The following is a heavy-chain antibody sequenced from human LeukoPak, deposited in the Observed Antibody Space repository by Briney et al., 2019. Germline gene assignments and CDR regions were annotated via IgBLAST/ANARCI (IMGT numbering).Heavy chain of an antibody. CDR1: GGSISSGGYC. D-gene: IGHD5-18*01. V-gene: IGHV4-31*03. CDR2: IYYSGST. CDR3: AREGYSYDKLIDY. J-gene: IGHJ4*02. Sequence: PSQTLSLTCTVSGGSISSGGYCWSWIRQHPGKGLEWIGYIYYSGSTYYNPSLKSRVTISVDTSKNQFSLKLSSVTAADTAVYYCAREGYSYDKLIDYWGQGTLVTVSS.